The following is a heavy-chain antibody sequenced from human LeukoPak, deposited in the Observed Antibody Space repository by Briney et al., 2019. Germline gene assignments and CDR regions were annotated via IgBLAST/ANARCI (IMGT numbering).Heavy chain of an antibody. CDR1: GFTFSSYE. Sequence: GGSLRLSCAASGFTFSSYEMNWVRQAPGKGLEWVSYISSSGGTTYYADSVKGRFTISRDNSKNTLFLQMNSLRAEDTAVYYCARSGLSRFDYWGQGTLVTVSS. D-gene: IGHD4/OR15-4a*01. CDR2: ISSSGGTT. J-gene: IGHJ4*02. CDR3: ARSGLSRFDY. V-gene: IGHV3-48*03.